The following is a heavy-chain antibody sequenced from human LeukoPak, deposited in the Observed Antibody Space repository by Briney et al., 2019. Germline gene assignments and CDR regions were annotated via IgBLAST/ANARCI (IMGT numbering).Heavy chain of an antibody. D-gene: IGHD3-9*01. CDR2: ISSSSSYI. CDR1: GFTFSSYS. CDR3: ARGSIKELRYFEHFDY. Sequence: GGSLRLSCAASGFTFSSYSMNWVRQAPGKGLEWVSSISSSSSYIYYADSVKGRFTISRDNAKNSLYLQMNSLRAEDTAVYYCARGSIKELRYFEHFDYLGQGTLVTVSS. V-gene: IGHV3-21*01. J-gene: IGHJ4*02.